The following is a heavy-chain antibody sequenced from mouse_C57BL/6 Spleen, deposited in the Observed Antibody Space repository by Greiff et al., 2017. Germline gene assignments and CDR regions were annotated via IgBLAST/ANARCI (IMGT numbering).Heavy chain of an antibody. CDR2: INPSSGYT. V-gene: IGHV1-4*01. Sequence: QVQLKESGAELARPGASVKMSCKASGYTFTSYTMHWVKQRPGQGLEWIGYINPSSGYTKYNQKFKDKATLTADKYSSTAYLQLSSLTSEDSAVYYCARDDYGEDYWGQGTSLTVSS. D-gene: IGHD2-4*01. CDR3: ARDDYGEDY. CDR1: GYTFTSYT. J-gene: IGHJ2*02.